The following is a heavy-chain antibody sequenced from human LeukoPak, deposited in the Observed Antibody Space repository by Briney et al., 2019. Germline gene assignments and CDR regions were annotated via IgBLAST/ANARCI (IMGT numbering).Heavy chain of an antibody. CDR1: GFTFSTSA. CDR2: ISFDESSK. J-gene: IGHJ3*01. D-gene: IGHD6-13*01. CDR3: ARGPGIAVAATD. Sequence: GGSLRLSCAASGFTFSTSAMHWVRQAPGKGLEWVAIISFDESSKYYADSVKGRFTISRDNPKDTLYLQMNSLRAEDTAVYYCARGPGIAVAATDWGQGTVVTVSS. V-gene: IGHV3-30-3*01.